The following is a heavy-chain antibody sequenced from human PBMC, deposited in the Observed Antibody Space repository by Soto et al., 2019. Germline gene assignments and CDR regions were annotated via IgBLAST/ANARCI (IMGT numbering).Heavy chain of an antibody. CDR1: GGTFSSYA. J-gene: IGHJ4*02. D-gene: IGHD5-12*01. CDR3: VRVVAIPGYPDN. Sequence: QVQLVQSGADVRQTAYSVKVSCKSSGGTFSSYAISWVRQAPGQGLEWMGGIVPIVDTSTYAQKFQGRVTITADESTSTVYMELSSLRSDDTAVYYCVRVVAIPGYPDNWGQGTLVTVSS. V-gene: IGHV1-69*12. CDR2: IVPIVDTS.